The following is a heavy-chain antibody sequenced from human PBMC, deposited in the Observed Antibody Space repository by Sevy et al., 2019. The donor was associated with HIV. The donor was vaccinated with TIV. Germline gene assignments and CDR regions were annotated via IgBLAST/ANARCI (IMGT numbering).Heavy chain of an antibody. CDR1: GYSIRSGYY. D-gene: IGHD2-2*01. CDR3: ARLRDILVIPAGGYFDY. V-gene: IGHV4-38-2*01. CDR2: IYESGRT. Sequence: SETLSLTCAVSGYSIRSGYYWGWIRQSPGKRLEWIGSIYESGRTFYNPSLESRVTMSVDTSKNQFSLQVNSVTAADTAVYYCARLRDILVIPAGGYFDYWGQGTLVTVSS. J-gene: IGHJ4*02.